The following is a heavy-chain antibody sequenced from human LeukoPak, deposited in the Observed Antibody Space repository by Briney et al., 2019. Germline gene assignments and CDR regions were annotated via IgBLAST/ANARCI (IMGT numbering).Heavy chain of an antibody. J-gene: IGHJ4*02. Sequence: PGGSLRLSCVASGFTFSSYAMHWVRQAPGKGLEWVAVISYDGSNKYYADSVKGRFTISRDNSKNTLYLQMNSLRAEDTAVYYCARDHRYCSSTSCYGDYWGQGTLVTVSS. V-gene: IGHV3-30-3*01. CDR1: GFTFSSYA. CDR2: ISYDGSNK. CDR3: ARDHRYCSSTSCYGDY. D-gene: IGHD2-2*01.